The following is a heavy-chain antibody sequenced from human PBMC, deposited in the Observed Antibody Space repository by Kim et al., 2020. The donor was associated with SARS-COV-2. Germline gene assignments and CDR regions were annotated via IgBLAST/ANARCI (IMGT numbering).Heavy chain of an antibody. CDR2: INHSGST. CDR1: GGSFSGYY. CDR3: ARGHRIVVVPAAIRPNYYGMDV. Sequence: SETLSLTCAVYGGSFSGYYWSWIRQPPGKGLEWIGEINHSGSTNYNPSLKSRVTTSVDTSKNQFSLKLSSVTAADTAVYYCARGHRIVVVPAAIRPNYYGMDVWGQGTTVTVSS. J-gene: IGHJ6*02. D-gene: IGHD2-2*01. V-gene: IGHV4-34*01.